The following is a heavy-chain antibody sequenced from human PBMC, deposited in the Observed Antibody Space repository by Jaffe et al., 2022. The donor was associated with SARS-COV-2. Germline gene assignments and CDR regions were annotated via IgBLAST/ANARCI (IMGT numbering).Heavy chain of an antibody. V-gene: IGHV3-48*02. CDR1: GFTFSSYS. CDR3: ARDGVGGSSGYFGYDY. J-gene: IGHJ4*02. D-gene: IGHD3-22*01. CDR2: ISSSSSTI. Sequence: EVQLVESGGGLVQPGGSLRLSCAASGFTFSSYSMNWVRQAPGKGLEWVSYISSSSSTIYYADSVKGRFTISRDNAKNSLYLQMNSLRDEDTAVYYCARDGVGGSSGYFGYDYWGQGTLVTVSS.